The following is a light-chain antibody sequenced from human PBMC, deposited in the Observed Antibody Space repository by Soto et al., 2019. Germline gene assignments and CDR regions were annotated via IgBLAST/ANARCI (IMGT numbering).Light chain of an antibody. Sequence: QSVLTQPASVSGSPGQSITISCTGTSSDVGAYNYVSWYQQHPGKDPKLMIYDVSNRPSGVSNRFSGSKSGNTASLTISGLQAEDEADYYCSSFTSSSTLVEFGGGTKLTVL. J-gene: IGLJ2*01. CDR3: SSFTSSSTLVE. CDR2: DVS. CDR1: SSDVGAYNY. V-gene: IGLV2-14*03.